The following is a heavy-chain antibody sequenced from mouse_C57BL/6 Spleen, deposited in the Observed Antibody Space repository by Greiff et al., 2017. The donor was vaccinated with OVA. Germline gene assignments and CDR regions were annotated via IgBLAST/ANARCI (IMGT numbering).Heavy chain of an antibody. CDR2: IHPNSGST. D-gene: IGHD2-10*02. Sequence: VKLKQPGAELVKPGASVKLSCKASGYTFTSYWMHWVKQRPGQGLEWIGMIHPNSGSTNYNEKFKSKATLTVDKSSSTAYMQLSSLTSEDSAVYYCARGPRGAMDYWGQGTSVTVSS. V-gene: IGHV1-64*01. CDR1: GYTFTSYW. J-gene: IGHJ4*01. CDR3: ARGPRGAMDY.